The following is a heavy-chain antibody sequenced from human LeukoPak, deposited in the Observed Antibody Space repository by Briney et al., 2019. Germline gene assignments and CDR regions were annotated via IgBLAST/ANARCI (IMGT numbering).Heavy chain of an antibody. CDR3: ARDLGYSGFGDGYSYFDY. CDR1: GYTFTSYG. CDR2: ISAYNGNT. J-gene: IGHJ4*02. Sequence: GASVKVSYKASGYTFTSYGISWVRQAPGQGLEWMGWISAYNGNTNYAQKLQGRVTMTTDTSTSTAYMELRSLRSDDTAVYYCARDLGYSGFGDGYSYFDYWGQGTLVTVSS. D-gene: IGHD5-12*01. V-gene: IGHV1-18*01.